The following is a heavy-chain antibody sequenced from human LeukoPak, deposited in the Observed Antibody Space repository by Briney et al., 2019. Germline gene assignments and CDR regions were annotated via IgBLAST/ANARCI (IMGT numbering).Heavy chain of an antibody. CDR2: FDPADGET. CDR3: ATGIGKIQLPKFDY. CDR1: GFTLTELS. D-gene: IGHD5-18*01. Sequence: GASVKVSCKVSGFTLTELSMHWVRQAPGKGLEWMGGFDPADGETIYAQKFQDRVTMTEDTSTDTAYMELSSLRSEDTAVYYCATGIGKIQLPKFDYWGQGTLVTVSS. V-gene: IGHV1-24*01. J-gene: IGHJ4*02.